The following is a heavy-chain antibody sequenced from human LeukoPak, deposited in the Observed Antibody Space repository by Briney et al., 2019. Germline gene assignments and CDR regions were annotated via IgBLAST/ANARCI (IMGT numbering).Heavy chain of an antibody. D-gene: IGHD6-19*01. CDR3: ARGGWGPRYYYYYYYMDV. CDR2: IYTSGST. J-gene: IGHJ6*03. CDR1: GGSTSSYY. Sequence: KPSETLSLTCTVSGGSTSSYYWSWIRQPPGKRLEWIGYIYTSGSTNYNPSLKSRVTISVDTSKNQFSLKLSSVTAADTAVYYCARGGWGPRYYYYYYYMDVWGKGTTVTVSS. V-gene: IGHV4-4*09.